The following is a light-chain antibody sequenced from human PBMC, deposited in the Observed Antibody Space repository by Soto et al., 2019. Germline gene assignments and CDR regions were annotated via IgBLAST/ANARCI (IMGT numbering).Light chain of an antibody. V-gene: IGKV1-5*03. Sequence: DIQMTQSPSTLSASVGDRVTITCRASQSISTWLAWYQQRPGKAPKLLIYKASTLESGVPSRFIGSGSRTEFTLTISGLQPDDFATYYCQQYHSFSLTFGGGTKLEIK. J-gene: IGKJ4*01. CDR2: KAS. CDR1: QSISTW. CDR3: QQYHSFSLT.